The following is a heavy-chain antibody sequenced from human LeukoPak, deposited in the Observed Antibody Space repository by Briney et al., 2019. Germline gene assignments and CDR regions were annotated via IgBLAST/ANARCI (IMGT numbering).Heavy chain of an antibody. Sequence: AGGSLRLSCTVSGFTVSSNSMSWVRQAPGKGLEWVAFIRYDGSNKYYADSVKGRFTISRDNSKNTLYLQMNSLRAEDTAVYYCAKLRSENFDYWGQGTLVTVSS. CDR1: GFTVSSNS. J-gene: IGHJ4*02. CDR3: AKLRSENFDY. CDR2: IRYDGSNK. D-gene: IGHD2/OR15-2a*01. V-gene: IGHV3-30*02.